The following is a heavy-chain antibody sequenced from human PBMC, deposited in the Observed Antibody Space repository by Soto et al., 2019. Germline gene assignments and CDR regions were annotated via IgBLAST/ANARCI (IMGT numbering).Heavy chain of an antibody. V-gene: IGHV4-39*01. CDR1: GGSISSSSYY. J-gene: IGHJ4*02. D-gene: IGHD1-26*01. CDR2: IYYSGST. Sequence: SETLSLTCTVSGGSISSSSYYWGWIRQPPGKGLEWIGSIYYSGSTYYNPSLKSRVTISVDTSKNQFSLKLSSVTAADTAVYYCARPGMYSGSYSLDYWGQGTLVTVSS. CDR3: ARPGMYSGSYSLDY.